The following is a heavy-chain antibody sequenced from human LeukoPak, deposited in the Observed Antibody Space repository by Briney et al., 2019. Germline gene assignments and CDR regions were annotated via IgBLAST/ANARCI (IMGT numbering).Heavy chain of an antibody. CDR1: GFTFSSYW. Sequence: GGSLRLSCAASGFTFSSYWMSWVRQAPGKGLEWVANVKQDGSEKYYVDSVKGRFTISRDNAKNSLYLQMNSLRAEDTAVYYCARDSSSSNYDYWGQGTLVTVSS. J-gene: IGHJ4*02. CDR3: ARDSSSSNYDY. D-gene: IGHD6-6*01. V-gene: IGHV3-7*01. CDR2: VKQDGSEK.